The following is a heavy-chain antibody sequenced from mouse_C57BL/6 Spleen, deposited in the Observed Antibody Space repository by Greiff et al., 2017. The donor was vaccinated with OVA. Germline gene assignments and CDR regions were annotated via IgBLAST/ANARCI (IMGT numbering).Heavy chain of an antibody. J-gene: IGHJ4*01. D-gene: IGHD1-1*01. CDR1: GFTFSDYY. V-gene: IGHV5-12*01. Sequence: DVHLVESGGGLVQPGGSLKLSCAASGFTFSDYYMYWVRQTPEKRLEWVAYISNGGGSTYYPDTVKGRFTISRDNAKNTLYLQMSRLKSEDTAMYYCARRDYYGSSDYAMDYWGQGTSVTVSS. CDR2: ISNGGGST. CDR3: ARRDYYGSSDYAMDY.